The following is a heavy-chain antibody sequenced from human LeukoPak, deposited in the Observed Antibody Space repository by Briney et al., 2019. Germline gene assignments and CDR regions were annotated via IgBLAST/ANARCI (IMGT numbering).Heavy chain of an antibody. CDR2: INHDGTSA. D-gene: IGHD3-22*01. Sequence: GGSLRLSCATSGFTFTTFWMHWVRQAPGKGLVWVSRINHDGTSANYADSVKGRFTISRDNSNNTLYLQMNSLRAEDTAVYYCAKCAASYDSSGYYYDYWGQGTLVTVSS. CDR1: GFTFTTFW. CDR3: AKCAASYDSSGYYYDY. V-gene: IGHV3-74*01. J-gene: IGHJ4*02.